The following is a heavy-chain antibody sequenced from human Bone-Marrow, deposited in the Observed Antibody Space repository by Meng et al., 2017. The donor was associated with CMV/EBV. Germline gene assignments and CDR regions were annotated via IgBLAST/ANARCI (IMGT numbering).Heavy chain of an antibody. CDR1: GGSFSGYY. J-gene: IGHJ6*02. CDR3: ARVTVAAAFYYYYGMDV. CDR2: INHSGST. D-gene: IGHD6-13*01. V-gene: IGHV4-34*01. Sequence: SQTLSLTCAVYGGSFSGYYWSWIRQPPGKGLEWIGEINHSGSTNYNPSLKSRVTISVDTSKNQFSLKLSSVTAADTAVYYCARVTVAAAFYYYYGMDVWGQGTTVTGSS.